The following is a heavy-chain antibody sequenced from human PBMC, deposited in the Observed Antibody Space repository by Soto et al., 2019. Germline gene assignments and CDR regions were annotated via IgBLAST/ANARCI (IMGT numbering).Heavy chain of an antibody. V-gene: IGHV3-64*01. CDR1: RFTFSSYA. Sequence: GGSLRLSCAASRFTFSSYAMHWVRQAPGKGLEYVSGISSNGGSTNYANSVKGRFTISRDNFKNTLYLQMGSLKSEDMAVYYCVRPAYSGDGPYYFDYWGQGTLVTVSS. J-gene: IGHJ4*02. CDR2: ISSNGGST. D-gene: IGHD5-12*01. CDR3: VRPAYSGDGPYYFDY.